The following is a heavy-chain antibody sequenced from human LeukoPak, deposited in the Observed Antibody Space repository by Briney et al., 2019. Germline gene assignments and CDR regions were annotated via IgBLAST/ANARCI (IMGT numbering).Heavy chain of an antibody. V-gene: IGHV3-53*01. D-gene: IGHD3-3*02. J-gene: IGHJ3*02. CDR3: ARNIHFAFDI. CDR1: GLTVSSSY. Sequence: GGSLRLSCAASGLTVSSSYMSWVRQAPGKGLEWVSIIYNDGSTYYADSMKGRFTISRDNSKNTLYLQVNSLRAEDTAMYYCARNIHFAFDILGQGTMVTVSS. CDR2: IYNDGST.